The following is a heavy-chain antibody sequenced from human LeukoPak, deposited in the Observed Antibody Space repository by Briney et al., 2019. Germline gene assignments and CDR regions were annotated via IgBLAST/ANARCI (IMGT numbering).Heavy chain of an antibody. CDR3: ARGGGKYALDC. CDR1: GFSVSSNY. J-gene: IGHJ4*02. V-gene: IGHV3-53*01. Sequence: PGGSLRLSCAASGFSVSSNYMSWVRQAPGKGLEWVSLIYNDGRIYYADSVKGRFTISRDNSKNTLYLQMNSLRAEDTAVYYCARGGGKYALDCWGQGTLVTVSS. CDR2: IYNDGRI. D-gene: IGHD2-15*01.